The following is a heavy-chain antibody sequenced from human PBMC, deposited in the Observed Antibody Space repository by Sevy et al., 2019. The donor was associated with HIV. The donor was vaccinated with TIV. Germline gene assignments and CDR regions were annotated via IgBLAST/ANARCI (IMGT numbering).Heavy chain of an antibody. CDR2: IYYSGST. CDR3: ARVSGAGAWFDH. J-gene: IGHJ5*02. D-gene: IGHD2-8*02. Sequence: SETLSLTCTVSGGSISSYYWSWIRQPPGKGLEWIGYIYYSGSTNYNPSLKSRVTISVDTSKNQFSLKLSSVTAADTAVYYCARVSGAGAWFDHWGQGTLVTVSS. CDR1: GGSISSYY. V-gene: IGHV4-59*01.